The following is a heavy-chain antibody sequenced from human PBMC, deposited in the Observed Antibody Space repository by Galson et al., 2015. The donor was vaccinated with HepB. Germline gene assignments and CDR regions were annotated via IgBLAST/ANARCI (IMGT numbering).Heavy chain of an antibody. J-gene: IGHJ4*02. CDR2: IYYSGST. D-gene: IGHD3-22*01. V-gene: IGHV4-39*07. Sequence: SLTCTVSGGSISSSSYYWGWIRQPPGKGLEWIGSIYYSGSTYYNPSLKSRVTISVDTSKNQFSLKLSSVTAADTAVYYCARSDDYYDSSGTFDYWGQGTLVTVSS. CDR3: ARSDDYYDSSGTFDY. CDR1: GGSISSSSYY.